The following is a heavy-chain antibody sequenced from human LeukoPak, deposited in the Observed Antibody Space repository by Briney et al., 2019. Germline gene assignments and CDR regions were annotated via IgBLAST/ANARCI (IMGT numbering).Heavy chain of an antibody. D-gene: IGHD3-22*01. CDR1: AGSISTRTYY. V-gene: IGHV4-39*01. J-gene: IGHJ6*03. Sequence: SETLSLTCTVSAGSISTRTYYWGWIRQPPGKGLEWIGRIYYSGSTYYNPSLKSRVTISVDTSKNQFSLKVRSVTAADTAVYYCARSRITMIVGRRGPTDYYYMDVWGKGTTVTISS. CDR2: IYYSGST. CDR3: ARSRITMIVGRRGPTDYYYMDV.